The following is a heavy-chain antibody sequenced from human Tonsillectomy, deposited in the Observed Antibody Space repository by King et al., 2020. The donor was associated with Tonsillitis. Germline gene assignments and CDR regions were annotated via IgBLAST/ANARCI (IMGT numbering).Heavy chain of an antibody. CDR1: GYTFTSYY. V-gene: IGHV1-46*01. CDR3: ARAPRGGDIVVVHLDC. J-gene: IGHJ4*02. Sequence: QLVQSGAEVKKPGASVKVSCKASGYTFTSYYMHWVRQAPGQGLEWMGIINPSGGSTMYAQKFQGRVTMTRDTSTSTGYMELSSLRSEDTAVYYCARAPRGGDIVVVHLDCWGQGTLVTVSS. CDR2: INPSGGST. D-gene: IGHD2-2*01.